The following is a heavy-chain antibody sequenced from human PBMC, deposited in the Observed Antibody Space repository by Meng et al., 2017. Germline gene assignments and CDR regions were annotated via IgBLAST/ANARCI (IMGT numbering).Heavy chain of an antibody. Sequence: VQWRQSVDEVKKPGASVKVPCTPTGSTFSAYYIHWLRPAPGQGLDWMGRIDPNSGDTEDAQKFQGRVTVTGDTSISTSYMELSRLRSDDTAIYYCVRYEDISAAGKLFGDYWGQGALVTVSS. J-gene: IGHJ4*02. CDR1: GSTFSAYY. V-gene: IGHV1-2*06. CDR2: IDPNSGDT. CDR3: VRYEDISAAGKLFGDY. D-gene: IGHD6-13*01.